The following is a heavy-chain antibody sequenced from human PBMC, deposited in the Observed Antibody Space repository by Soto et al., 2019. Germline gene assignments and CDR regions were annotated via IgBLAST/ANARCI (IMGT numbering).Heavy chain of an antibody. CDR2: INPGGSIT. Sequence: EEQLVESGGGLVQPGGSLRLSCAASGFTFSSYWMHWVRQAPGKGLVWVSSINPGGSITAYADSVKGRFTISRDNAKNTLYLQMTSLRGDDTAVYYCARVPTGKYGVWNYWGQGTLVTVSS. D-gene: IGHD2-8*01. CDR3: ARVPTGKYGVWNY. CDR1: GFTFSSYW. J-gene: IGHJ4*02. V-gene: IGHV3-74*01.